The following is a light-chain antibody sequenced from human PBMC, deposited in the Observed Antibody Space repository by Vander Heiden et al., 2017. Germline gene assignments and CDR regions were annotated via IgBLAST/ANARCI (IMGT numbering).Light chain of an antibody. CDR2: SNN. J-gene: IGLJ1*01. Sequence: QSVLTQPPSASGTPGLRVSISCSGSRSTIGSNTVNWYQQLPGTAPKLLIYSNNQRPTGVPDRFSGSKSGTSASLAISGLQSEDEADYYCAAWDDSLNGYVFGTGTKVTVL. CDR1: RSTIGSNT. V-gene: IGLV1-44*01. CDR3: AAWDDSLNGYV.